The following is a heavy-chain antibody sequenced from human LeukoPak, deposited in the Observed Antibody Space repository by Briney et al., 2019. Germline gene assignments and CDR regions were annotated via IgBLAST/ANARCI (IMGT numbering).Heavy chain of an antibody. J-gene: IGHJ4*02. CDR3: ARDSDSSGHYYMDYFDY. Sequence: GGSLRLSCAASGFTFTSYAMNWIRQAPGKGLEWVSSISSSSRDINYADSVKGRFTISRDNAWNSLYLQMNSLRAEDTAVYYCARDSDSSGHYYMDYFDYWGQGALVTVSS. V-gene: IGHV3-21*01. CDR1: GFTFTSYA. CDR2: ISSSSRDI. D-gene: IGHD3-22*01.